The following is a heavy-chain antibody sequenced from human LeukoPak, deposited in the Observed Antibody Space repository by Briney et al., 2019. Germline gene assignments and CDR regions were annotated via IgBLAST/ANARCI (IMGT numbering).Heavy chain of an antibody. Sequence: GGSLRLSCAASGFTFSSCAMNWVRQAPGKGLEWVSAITGSGGSTYYADSVKGRFTISRDNSKNTLYLQVNSLRAEDTAVYYCAKAQVGAILHAFDIWGQGTMVTVSS. J-gene: IGHJ3*02. CDR2: ITGSGGST. CDR3: AKAQVGAILHAFDI. CDR1: GFTFSSCA. D-gene: IGHD1-26*01. V-gene: IGHV3-23*01.